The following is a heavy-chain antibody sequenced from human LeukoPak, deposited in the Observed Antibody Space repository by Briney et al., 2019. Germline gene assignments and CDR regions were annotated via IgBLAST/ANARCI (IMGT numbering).Heavy chain of an antibody. CDR2: INHSGST. Sequence: SETLSLTCAVYGGSFSGYYWSWIRQPPGKGLEWIGEINHSGSTNYNPSLKSRVTISVDTSKNQFSLQLSSVTAADTAVYYWARHVFYSCYMDGWGKGTTVTISS. J-gene: IGHJ6*03. CDR1: GGSFSGYY. D-gene: IGHD3-10*02. V-gene: IGHV4-34*01. CDR3: ARHVFYSCYMDG.